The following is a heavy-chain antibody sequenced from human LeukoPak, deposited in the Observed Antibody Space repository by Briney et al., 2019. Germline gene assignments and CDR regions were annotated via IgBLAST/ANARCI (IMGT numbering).Heavy chain of an antibody. CDR1: GGSLSSYY. CDR3: ARWSGYALD. Sequence: SETPFLTRTVSGGSLSSYYLGLIRQPPPKGLEWIGYIYYSGSTNYNPSLKSRLTMSIDTSKNQFSLKLSSVTAADTAVYYCARWSGYALDWGQGTLVTVSS. D-gene: IGHD2-2*01. V-gene: IGHV4-59*01. J-gene: IGHJ4*02. CDR2: IYYSGST.